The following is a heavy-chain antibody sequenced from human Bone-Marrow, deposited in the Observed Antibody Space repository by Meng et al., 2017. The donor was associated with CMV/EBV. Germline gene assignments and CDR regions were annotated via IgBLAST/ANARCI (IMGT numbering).Heavy chain of an antibody. Sequence: GESLKISCAASGFTFSSYSMNWVRQAPGKGLEWVAVISYDGSNKYYADSVKGRFTISRDNSKNTLYLQMNSLRAEDTAVYYCAREGSSDAFDIWGQGTMVTV. CDR1: GFTFSSYS. CDR3: AREGSSDAFDI. J-gene: IGHJ3*02. V-gene: IGHV3-30*03. CDR2: ISYDGSNK.